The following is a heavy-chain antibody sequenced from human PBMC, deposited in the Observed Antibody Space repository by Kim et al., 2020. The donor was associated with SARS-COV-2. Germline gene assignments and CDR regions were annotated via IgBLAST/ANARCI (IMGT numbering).Heavy chain of an antibody. CDR1: GGSISSSSYY. J-gene: IGHJ5*02. CDR2: IYYSGST. Sequence: SETLSLTCTVSGGSISSSSYYWGWIRQPPGKGLEWIGSIYYSGSTYYNPSLKSRVTISVDTSKNQFSLKLSSVTAADTAVYYCARDYGDYGFDPWGQGTLVTVSS. CDR3: ARDYGDYGFDP. D-gene: IGHD4-17*01. V-gene: IGHV4-39*02.